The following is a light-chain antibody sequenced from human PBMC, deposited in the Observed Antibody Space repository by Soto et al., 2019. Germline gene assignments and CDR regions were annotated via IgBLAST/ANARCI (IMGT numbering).Light chain of an antibody. CDR3: QQYNSWPLT. J-gene: IGKJ4*01. V-gene: IGKV3-20*01. CDR1: QSVSSSY. CDR2: GAS. Sequence: IGLTQSLGTLSFSPWEGATLSIGSSQSVSSSYLAWYQQKPGQAPRLLIYGASSRATGIPDRFSGSGSGTEFTLTISSLQSEDFAVYYCQQYNSWPLTFGGGTKV.